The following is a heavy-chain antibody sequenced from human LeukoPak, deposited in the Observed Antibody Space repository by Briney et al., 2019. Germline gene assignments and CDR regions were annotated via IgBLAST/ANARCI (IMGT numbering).Heavy chain of an antibody. CDR3: ATSIAVADTFDY. CDR1: GFTFSSYG. D-gene: IGHD6-19*01. CDR2: ISYNGSNK. Sequence: GRSLRLSCAASGFTFSSYGMHWVRQAPGKGREWVADISYNGSNKYYADSVKGRFTISRDNSKNTLYLQMNRLRAEDTAVYYCATSIAVADTFDYWGQGTLVTVSS. V-gene: IGHV3-30*03. J-gene: IGHJ4*02.